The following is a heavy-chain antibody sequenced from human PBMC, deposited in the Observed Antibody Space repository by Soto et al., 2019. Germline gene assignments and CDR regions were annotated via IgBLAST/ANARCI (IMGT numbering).Heavy chain of an antibody. CDR1: GGSFSGYY. V-gene: IGHV4-34*01. CDR3: ARGRKEWADYSLSFDYYGLDV. Sequence: PSETLSLTCAVYGGSFSGYYWSWIRQPPGKGLEWIGEINHSGSANYNPSLKSRVTISVYTSKNQSSLRLTSATAADTAVYYCARGRKEWADYSLSFDYYGLDVWGQGTMVTVSS. CDR2: INHSGSA. D-gene: IGHD4-4*01. J-gene: IGHJ6*02.